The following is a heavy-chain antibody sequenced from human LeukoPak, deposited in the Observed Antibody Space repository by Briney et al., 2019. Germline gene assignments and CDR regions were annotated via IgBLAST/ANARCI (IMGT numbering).Heavy chain of an antibody. V-gene: IGHV3-23*01. CDR3: ARGEPNYSYFK. D-gene: IGHD5-18*01. CDR2: ISGSGGST. CDR1: GFTFSSYA. J-gene: IGHJ4*02. Sequence: PGGSLRLSCAASGFTFSSYAMSWVRQAPGKGLEWVSAISGSGGSTYYADSVKGRFTISRDNSKNTVYLQMNSLRVEDTAVYYCARGEPNYSYFKWGQGTLVSVSS.